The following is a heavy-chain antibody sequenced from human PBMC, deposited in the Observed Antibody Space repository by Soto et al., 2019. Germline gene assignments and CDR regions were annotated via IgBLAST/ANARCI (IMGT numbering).Heavy chain of an antibody. CDR3: ARVRSYSYGQGYGMDV. CDR2: ISSSSGYI. V-gene: IGHV3-21*01. J-gene: IGHJ6*02. D-gene: IGHD5-18*01. Sequence: PGGSLRLSCAASGFTFGSYTMSWVRQAPGKGLEWVSSISSSSGYIYYADSLKGRFTISRDDAKNSLYLQMNSLRAEDTAVYYCARVRSYSYGQGYGMDVWGQGTTVTVS. CDR1: GFTFGSYT.